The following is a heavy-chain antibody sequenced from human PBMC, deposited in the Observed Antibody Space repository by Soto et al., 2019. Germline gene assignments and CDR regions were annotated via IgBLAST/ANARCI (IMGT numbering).Heavy chain of an antibody. CDR2: IIPIFGTP. Sequence: QVQLVQSGAEVQKPGSSVKVSCKASGGIFSTYAISWLRQAPGQGLEWMGGIIPIFGTPNYAQRFQGRVTITADESKRTAYMGLSRLRSEDTAVYYCARDRDDYGSGNYYNRIDFWGQGTLVTVSS. V-gene: IGHV1-69*01. CDR1: GGIFSTYA. CDR3: ARDRDDYGSGNYYNRIDF. D-gene: IGHD3-10*01. J-gene: IGHJ4*02.